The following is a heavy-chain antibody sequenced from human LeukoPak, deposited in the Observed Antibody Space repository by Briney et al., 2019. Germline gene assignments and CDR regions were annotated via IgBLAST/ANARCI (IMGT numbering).Heavy chain of an antibody. D-gene: IGHD1-1*01. CDR2: ISKSGSDT. Sequence: GGSLRLSCAAFGFTFSDYYMSWIRQAPGKGLEWVSYISKSGSDTNFAESVKGRFTISRDNAKNSLYLQMNSQRGEDTAVYYCARVGATGTADYWGQGTLVTVS. CDR3: ARVGATGTADY. V-gene: IGHV3-11*06. J-gene: IGHJ4*02. CDR1: GFTFSDYY.